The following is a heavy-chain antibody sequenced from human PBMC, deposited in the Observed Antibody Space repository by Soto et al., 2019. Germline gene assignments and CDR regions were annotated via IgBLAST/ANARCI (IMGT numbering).Heavy chain of an antibody. V-gene: IGHV3-48*01. Sequence: PGGSLRLSCAASGFTFNTYNMNWVRQAPGKGLEWVSYISSSSRTIYYADSVKGRFTVSRDNAKNSLYLQMNSLRADDTAVYYCARELITTGIDYWGQGTLVTVSS. CDR2: ISSSSRTI. J-gene: IGHJ4*02. D-gene: IGHD1-1*01. CDR1: GFTFNTYN. CDR3: ARELITTGIDY.